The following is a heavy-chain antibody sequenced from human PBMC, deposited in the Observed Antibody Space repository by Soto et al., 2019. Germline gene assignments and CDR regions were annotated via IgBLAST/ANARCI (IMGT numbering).Heavy chain of an antibody. Sequence: EVQLAESGGGMVQPGGSLRLSCVASGFTFSSYDMHWVRQAPGKGLEYVSSISSNGGTTYYGNSVKGRFTISRDNSKNTLYVQIGSLRAEDTDVYYCVRRVSGNYDYGGQGTLVTVPP. J-gene: IGHJ4*02. CDR3: VRRVSGNYDY. CDR2: ISSNGGTT. V-gene: IGHV3-64*01. CDR1: GFTFSSYD. D-gene: IGHD1-7*01.